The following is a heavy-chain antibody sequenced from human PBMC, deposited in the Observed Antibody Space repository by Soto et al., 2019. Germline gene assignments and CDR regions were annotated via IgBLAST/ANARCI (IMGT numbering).Heavy chain of an antibody. CDR1: GYTFTSYG. CDR2: ISAHNGNT. V-gene: IGHV1-18*01. J-gene: IGHJ4*02. D-gene: IGHD1-1*01. CDR3: ARGRYGDY. Sequence: QVHLVQSGAEVKKPGASVKVSCKGSGYTFTSYGITWVRQAPGQGLEWMGWISAHNGNTDYAQKLQGRVTVTRDTSTSTAYMELRSLRSADTAVYYWARGRYGDYWGQGALVTVS.